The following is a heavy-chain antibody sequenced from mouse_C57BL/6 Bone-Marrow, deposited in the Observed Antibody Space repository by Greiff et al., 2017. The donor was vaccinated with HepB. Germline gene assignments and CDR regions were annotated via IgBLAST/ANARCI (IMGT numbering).Heavy chain of an antibody. D-gene: IGHD1-1*01. CDR2: IFPGSGST. CDR1: GYTFTDYY. V-gene: IGHV1-75*01. Sequence: VKLMESGPELVKPGASVKISCKASGYTFTDYYINWVKQRPGQGLEWIGWIFPGSGSTYYNEKFKGKATLTVDKSSSTAYMLLSSLTSEDSAVYFCARYYYGSPYWYFDVWGTGTTVTVSS. CDR3: ARYYYGSPYWYFDV. J-gene: IGHJ1*03.